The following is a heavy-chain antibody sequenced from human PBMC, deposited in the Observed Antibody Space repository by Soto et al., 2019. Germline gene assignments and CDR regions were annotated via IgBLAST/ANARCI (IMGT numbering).Heavy chain of an antibody. Sequence: ASVKVSCKASGYTFTSYDINWVRQATGQGLEWMGWMNSNSGNTGYAQKFQGRVTMTRNTSISTAYMELSSLRSEDTAVYYCARAYYDFWSGYYDNWFDPWGQGTLVTVS. D-gene: IGHD3-3*01. CDR1: GYTFTSYD. V-gene: IGHV1-8*01. CDR2: MNSNSGNT. CDR3: ARAYYDFWSGYYDNWFDP. J-gene: IGHJ5*02.